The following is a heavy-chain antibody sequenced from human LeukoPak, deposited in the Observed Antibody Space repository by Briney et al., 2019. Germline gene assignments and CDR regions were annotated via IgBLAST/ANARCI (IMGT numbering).Heavy chain of an antibody. Sequence: SETLSLTCAVYGGSFSGYYWSWIRQPPGKGLEWIGEINHSGSTNYNPSLKSRVTISVDTSKNQFSLKLSSVTAADTAVYYCATGDVVVPTAAQRPLDYWGQGTLVTVSS. D-gene: IGHD2-2*01. V-gene: IGHV4-34*01. CDR3: ATGDVVVPTAAQRPLDY. CDR2: INHSGST. J-gene: IGHJ4*02. CDR1: GGSFSGYY.